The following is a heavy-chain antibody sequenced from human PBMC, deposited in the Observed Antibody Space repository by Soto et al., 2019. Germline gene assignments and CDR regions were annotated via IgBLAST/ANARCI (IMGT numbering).Heavy chain of an antibody. Sequence: SETLSLTCAVYGGSFSGYYWSWIRQPPGRGLEWIGEINHSGSTNYNPSLKSRVTISVDTSKNQFSLKLSSVTAADTAVYYCARGGYYYGSGSYYGFDIWGQGTMVTVSS. CDR3: ARGGYYYGSGSYYGFDI. J-gene: IGHJ3*02. V-gene: IGHV4-34*01. D-gene: IGHD3-10*01. CDR2: INHSGST. CDR1: GGSFSGYY.